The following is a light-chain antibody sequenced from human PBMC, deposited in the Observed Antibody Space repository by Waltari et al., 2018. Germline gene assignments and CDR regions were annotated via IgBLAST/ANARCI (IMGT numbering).Light chain of an antibody. Sequence: SYLLTQAPSVSVAPGQTARITCGGDNIGRKSVHWYQPKPGQAPGLVVYDDSDRPSASPGRFFGSNSGTTATLSISRVEAGDEADYYCQLCDSSSDHRVFGGGTKLTVL. CDR3: QLCDSSSDHRV. CDR2: DDS. J-gene: IGLJ3*02. CDR1: NIGRKS. V-gene: IGLV3-21*02.